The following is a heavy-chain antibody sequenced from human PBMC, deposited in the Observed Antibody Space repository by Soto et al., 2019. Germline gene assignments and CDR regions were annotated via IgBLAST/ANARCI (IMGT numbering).Heavy chain of an antibody. J-gene: IGHJ4*02. Sequence: SSETLSLTCTVSAVSGASITSSHWWSWVRQPPGKGLEWIGEIHHSGSTNYNPSLKSRVTLSVDKSKNQFYLKMRSVTAADTAVYYCAREGYCSGGSCYSRTLDYWGQGTLVTVSS. CDR2: IHHSGST. CDR1: GASITSSHW. CDR3: AREGYCSGGSCYSRTLDY. V-gene: IGHV4-4*02. D-gene: IGHD2-15*01.